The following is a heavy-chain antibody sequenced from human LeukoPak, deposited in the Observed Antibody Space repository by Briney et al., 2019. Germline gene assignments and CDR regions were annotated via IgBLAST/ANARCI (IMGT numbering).Heavy chain of an antibody. Sequence: GGSLRLSCAASGFTFSSYSMHWGRQAPGNGLEWVAFIAYDGRNKYYADSVKGRFTISRDNSKTTLNLQMNSLRAEDTAVYYCASGCRGRCIAGRTTPPDYWGQGTLVTVSS. J-gene: IGHJ4*02. CDR3: ASGCRGRCIAGRTTPPDY. CDR1: GFTFSSYS. D-gene: IGHD6-6*01. CDR2: IAYDGRNK. V-gene: IGHV3-30*01.